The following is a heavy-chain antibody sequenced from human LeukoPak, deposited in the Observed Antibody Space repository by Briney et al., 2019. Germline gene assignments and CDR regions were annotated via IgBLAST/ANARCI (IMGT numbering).Heavy chain of an antibody. CDR3: ARDYYGDRYFDY. D-gene: IGHD4-17*01. V-gene: IGHV1-2*02. Sequence: ASVKVSCKASGYTFTGYYMHWVRQAPGQGLEWMGWINPNSGGTNHAQKFQGRVTMTRDTSITTAYMELSRLRSDDTAVYYCARDYYGDRYFDYWGQGTLVTVSS. CDR1: GYTFTGYY. J-gene: IGHJ4*02. CDR2: INPNSGGT.